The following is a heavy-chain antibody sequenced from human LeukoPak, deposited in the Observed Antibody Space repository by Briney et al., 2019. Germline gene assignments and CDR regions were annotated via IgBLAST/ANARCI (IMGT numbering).Heavy chain of an antibody. CDR1: GFTFSLFA. V-gene: IGHV3-72*01. D-gene: IGHD4/OR15-4a*01. J-gene: IGHJ4*02. Sequence: GGSLRLSCAASGFTFSLFAMHWVRQAPGKGLEWVGRARNRGNGYTTQYAASVKGRFTFSRDDSENTVYLQMNSLKTEDTAVYFCARIMRVDYGTYYFDYWGQGTLVTVSS. CDR2: ARNRGNGYTT. CDR3: ARIMRVDYGTYYFDY.